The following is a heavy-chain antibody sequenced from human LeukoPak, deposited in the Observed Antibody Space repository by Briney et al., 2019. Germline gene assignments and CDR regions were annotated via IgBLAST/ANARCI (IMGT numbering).Heavy chain of an antibody. CDR1: GDSVSGYY. D-gene: IGHD4-17*01. Sequence: SETLSLTCIVSGDSVSGYYWNWIRQPPGKGLEWIGYIYYSGSTNYNPSLKSRVTISVDTSKNQFSLKLSSVTAADTAVYYCARQRGFDYGDTYLDYWGQGTLVTVSS. J-gene: IGHJ4*02. CDR2: IYYSGST. CDR3: ARQRGFDYGDTYLDY. V-gene: IGHV4-59*08.